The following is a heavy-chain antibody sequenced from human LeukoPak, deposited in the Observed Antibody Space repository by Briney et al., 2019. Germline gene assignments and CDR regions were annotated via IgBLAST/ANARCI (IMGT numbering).Heavy chain of an antibody. CDR3: AKGVANDFWTSDAFDL. J-gene: IGHJ3*01. CDR2: ISSRGDDT. V-gene: IGHV3-23*01. CDR1: GITFENFA. Sequence: GGSLRLSCAASGITFENFAMSWVRQAPGKGLEWVSSISSRGDDTFYGDSVKGRFTISRDNSMYTMYLRMSSLRVEDTAIYYCAKGVANDFWTSDAFDLWGQGTMVTVSS. D-gene: IGHD3-3*01.